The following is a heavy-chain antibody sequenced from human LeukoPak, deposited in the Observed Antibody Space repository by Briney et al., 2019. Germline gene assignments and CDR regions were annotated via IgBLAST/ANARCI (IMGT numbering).Heavy chain of an antibody. CDR1: GGSISSGGYY. CDR3: ARAEYFYDFEPPYFDY. J-gene: IGHJ4*02. Sequence: SETLSLTCTVFGGSISSGGYYWSWIRQPPGKGLEWIGYIYHSGSTYYNPSLKSRVTISVDRSKNQFSLKLSSVTAADTAVYYCARAEYFYDFEPPYFDYWGQGTLVTVSS. V-gene: IGHV4-30-2*01. CDR2: IYHSGST. D-gene: IGHD3-3*01.